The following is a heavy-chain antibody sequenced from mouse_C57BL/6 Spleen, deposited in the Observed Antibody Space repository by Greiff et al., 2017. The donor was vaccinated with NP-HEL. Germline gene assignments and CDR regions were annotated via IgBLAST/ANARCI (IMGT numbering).Heavy chain of an antibody. J-gene: IGHJ4*01. Sequence: QVQLQQSGAELVKPGASVKLSCKASGYTFTSYWMHWVKQRPGRGLEWIGRLDPNRGGTKYNEKFKSKATLTVDQPSSTAYMQLSSLTSEDSAVYYCANGYYVLYAMDYWGQGTSVTVSS. D-gene: IGHD2-3*01. CDR1: GYTFTSYW. V-gene: IGHV1-72*01. CDR3: ANGYYVLYAMDY. CDR2: LDPNRGGT.